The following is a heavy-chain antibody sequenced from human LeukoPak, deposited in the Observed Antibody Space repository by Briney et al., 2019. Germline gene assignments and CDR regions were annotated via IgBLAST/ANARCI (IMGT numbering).Heavy chain of an antibody. CDR3: ARGGAARLHFQN. V-gene: IGHV4-59*01. J-gene: IGHJ1*01. CDR1: GGSISTYY. CDR2: IYHSGST. Sequence: SETLSLTCTVSGGSISTYYWNWIRQPPGKGLEWIGFIYHSGSTNYNPSLQSRVTISVDTSKNQFSLNLNSVTAADTAVYYCARGGAARLHFQNWGQGTLVTVSS. D-gene: IGHD6-6*01.